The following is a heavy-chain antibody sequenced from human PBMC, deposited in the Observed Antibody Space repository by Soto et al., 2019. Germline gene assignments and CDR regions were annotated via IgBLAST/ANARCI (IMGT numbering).Heavy chain of an antibody. D-gene: IGHD1-26*01. Sequence: QVQLVESGGGVVQPGRSLRLSCAASGFTFSSYGMHWVRQAPGKGLEWVAVIWDDGSNKYYADSVKGRFTIYRDNSKNTLYLQMNSLRAEDTAVYYCARGVGVLYWGQGTLVTVSS. J-gene: IGHJ4*02. CDR2: IWDDGSNK. CDR1: GFTFSSYG. CDR3: ARGVGVLY. V-gene: IGHV3-33*01.